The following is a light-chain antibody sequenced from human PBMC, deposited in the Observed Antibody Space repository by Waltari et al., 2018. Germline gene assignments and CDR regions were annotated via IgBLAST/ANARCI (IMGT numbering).Light chain of an antibody. Sequence: QSALTQPASVSGSPGQSITISCTGTSSDVGHYNLVSWYQQHPGQAPKLIIYETTKRPSGVSNRFSGSKSGNTASLTVSGLQAEDEADYYCSSFAGRWVFGGGTKLTVL. CDR1: SSDVGHYNL. V-gene: IGLV2-14*02. J-gene: IGLJ3*02. CDR3: SSFAGRWV. CDR2: ETT.